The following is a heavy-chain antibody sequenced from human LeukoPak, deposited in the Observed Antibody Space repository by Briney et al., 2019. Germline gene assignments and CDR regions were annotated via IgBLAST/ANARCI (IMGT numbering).Heavy chain of an antibody. J-gene: IGHJ4*02. CDR3: ARGPGYYGSGSYYTIDY. D-gene: IGHD3-10*01. CDR2: INHSGST. V-gene: IGHV4-34*01. Sequence: SGTLSLTCAVYGGSFSGYYWSWIRQPPGKGLEWIGEINHSGSTNYNPSLKSRVTISVDTSKNQFSLKLSSVTAADTAVYYCARGPGYYGSGSYYTIDYWGQGTLVTVSS. CDR1: GGSFSGYY.